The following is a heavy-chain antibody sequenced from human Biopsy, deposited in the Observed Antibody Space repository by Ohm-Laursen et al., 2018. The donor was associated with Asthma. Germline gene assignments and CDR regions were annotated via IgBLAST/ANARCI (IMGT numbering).Heavy chain of an antibody. J-gene: IGHJ6*02. V-gene: IGHV1-18*01. CDR1: GYTFNSAG. CDR2: ISVYNGNT. Sequence: ASVKASCKTSGYTFNSAGITWGQQAPGQGLEWMGWISVYNGNTKVAQKLQDRVTMITDTSTSTAYMELRSLRSDDTAVYFCARAVDYSHYYGIDVWGQGTTVTVS. CDR3: ARAVDYSHYYGIDV. D-gene: IGHD3-10*01.